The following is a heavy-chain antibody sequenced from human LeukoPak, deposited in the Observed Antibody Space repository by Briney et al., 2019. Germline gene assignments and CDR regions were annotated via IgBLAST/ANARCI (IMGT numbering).Heavy chain of an antibody. D-gene: IGHD5-12*01. V-gene: IGHV7-4-1*02. CDR2: IDTNTGNP. Sequence: ASVEVSCKASGYSFITYAMNWVRQAPGQGLEWMGWIDTNTGNPTYAQGFTGRFVFSLDTSVSTAYLQINSLKPEDTALYYCTRGHTTGYSRNEFWGQGTLVTVSS. CDR1: GYSFITYA. J-gene: IGHJ4*02. CDR3: TRGHTTGYSRNEF.